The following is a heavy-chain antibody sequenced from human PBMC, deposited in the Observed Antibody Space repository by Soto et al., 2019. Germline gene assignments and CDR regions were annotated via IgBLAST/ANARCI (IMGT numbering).Heavy chain of an antibody. CDR1: GFSFSSKW. CDR2: INTDGSST. V-gene: IGHV3-74*01. J-gene: IGHJ4*02. D-gene: IGHD3-3*01. Sequence: EVQLVESGGGLVQPGGSLRLSCAASGFSFSSKWMHWVRHAPGKRLVWVSRINTDGSSTSHADFVKGRFTISRDNAKNTLYLQMNSLRTEDTAVYYCAREDFGVFSVAYFDYWGQGTLVTVSS. CDR3: AREDFGVFSVAYFDY.